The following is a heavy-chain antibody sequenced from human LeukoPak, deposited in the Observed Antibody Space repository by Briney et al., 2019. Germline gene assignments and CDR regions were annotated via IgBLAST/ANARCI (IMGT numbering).Heavy chain of an antibody. CDR3: ARGYSFRVSFSFDY. D-gene: IGHD1-1*01. CDR1: GGSISSYY. J-gene: IGHJ4*02. V-gene: IGHV4-59*01. CDR2: IYYSGST. Sequence: KPSETLSLTCTVSGGSISSYYWSWIRQPPGKGLEWIGYIYYSGSTNYNPSLTSRVTISVATSKNQFSLKLSSVTAADTAVYYCARGYSFRVSFSFDYWGQGTLVTVSS.